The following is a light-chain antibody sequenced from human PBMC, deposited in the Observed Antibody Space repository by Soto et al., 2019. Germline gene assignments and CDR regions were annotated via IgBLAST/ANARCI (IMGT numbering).Light chain of an antibody. CDR3: CSYAGTYSGV. CDR2: DVS. CDR1: SRDVGGYDY. Sequence: QSALTQPRSVSGSPGQSVTISCTGSSRDVGGYDYVSWCQHHPGKAPKLMIFDVSKRPSGVPDRFSGSKSGNTASLTISGLQAEDEADYYCCSYAGTYSGVFGGGTKLTVL. V-gene: IGLV2-11*01. J-gene: IGLJ3*02.